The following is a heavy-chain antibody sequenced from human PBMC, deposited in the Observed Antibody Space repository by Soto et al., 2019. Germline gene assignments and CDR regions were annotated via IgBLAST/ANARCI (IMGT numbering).Heavy chain of an antibody. Sequence: ASETLSLTCTVSGGSISGFYWNWIRQPPGKGLEWIGCLDYSGTANFSPSLKSRVATSVDPSRRQFSLRLSSVTTADTAVYFCARDEFPPYSSSSKGFGSWGPGTLVTVSS. CDR2: LDYSGTA. D-gene: IGHD6-6*01. J-gene: IGHJ4*02. V-gene: IGHV4-59*13. CDR1: GGSISGFY. CDR3: ARDEFPPYSSSSKGFGS.